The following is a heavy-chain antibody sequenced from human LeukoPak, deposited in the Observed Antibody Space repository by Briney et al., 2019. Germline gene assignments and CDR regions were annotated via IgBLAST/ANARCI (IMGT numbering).Heavy chain of an antibody. CDR3: AKVPAGNKVEY. CDR2: ISISGGST. CDR1: GVTFTNYA. D-gene: IGHD6-19*01. Sequence: GGSLRLSCAASGVTFTNYAMTWVRQAPGKGLEWVSGISISGGSTDYADSVKGRFTISRDNSKNTLYLQMNSLSAEDTAVYYCAKVPAGNKVEYWGQGTLVTVSS. J-gene: IGHJ4*02. V-gene: IGHV3-23*01.